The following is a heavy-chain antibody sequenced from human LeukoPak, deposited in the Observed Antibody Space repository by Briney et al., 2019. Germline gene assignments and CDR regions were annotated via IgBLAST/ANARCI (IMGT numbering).Heavy chain of an antibody. CDR1: GYSISSDYY. CDR3: ARAHDSSGHYYESYLKLDY. J-gene: IGHJ4*02. D-gene: IGHD3-22*01. Sequence: PSETLSLTCTVSGYSISSDYYWGWIRQPPGKGLEWIGSIYHSGSTYYNPSLKSRVAISVDMSKNQFSLQLSSVTAADTAVYYCARAHDSSGHYYESYLKLDYWGQGTLVTVSS. CDR2: IYHSGST. V-gene: IGHV4-38-2*02.